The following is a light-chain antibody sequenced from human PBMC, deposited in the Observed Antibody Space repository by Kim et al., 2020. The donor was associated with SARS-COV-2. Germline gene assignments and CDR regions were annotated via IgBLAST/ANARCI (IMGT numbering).Light chain of an antibody. V-gene: IGLV1-51*01. CDR3: GTWDSSLSAEV. Sequence: QSVLTQPPSVSVAPGQKVTISCSGSSSNIGNNYVSWYQQLPGTAPKLLIYDNNKRPSGIPDRFSGSKSGTSATLGITGLQTGDEADYYCGTWDSSLSAEVFGGGTQLTVL. J-gene: IGLJ3*02. CDR1: SSNIGNNY. CDR2: DNN.